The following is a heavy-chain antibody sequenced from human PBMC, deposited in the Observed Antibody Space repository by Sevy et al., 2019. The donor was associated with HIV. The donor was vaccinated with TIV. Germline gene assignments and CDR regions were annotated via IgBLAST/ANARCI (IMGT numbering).Heavy chain of an antibody. Sequence: GGSLRLSCAASGFTFSNFAMNWVRQAPGKGLEWVSVISGSGGSTYYADSVKGRFTISRDNSKNTLYLQMNSLKAEDTAVYYCAKTGQLDLWVDAFDIWGQGTMVTVSS. J-gene: IGHJ3*02. D-gene: IGHD6-6*01. CDR2: ISGSGGST. CDR1: GFTFSNFA. V-gene: IGHV3-23*01. CDR3: AKTGQLDLWVDAFDI.